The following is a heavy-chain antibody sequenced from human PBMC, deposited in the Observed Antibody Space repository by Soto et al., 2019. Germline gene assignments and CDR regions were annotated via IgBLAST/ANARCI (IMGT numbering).Heavy chain of an antibody. CDR3: ARAYYYGSGTYHHYYMDV. D-gene: IGHD3-10*01. V-gene: IGHV1-69*02. Sequence: GASVKVSCKASGGTFSSYTISWVRQAPGQGLEWMGRIIPILGIANYAQKFQGRVTITADKSTSTAYMELSSLRSEDTAVYYCARAYYYGSGTYHHYYMDVCGKGTTVTVAS. J-gene: IGHJ6*03. CDR1: GGTFSSYT. CDR2: IIPILGIA.